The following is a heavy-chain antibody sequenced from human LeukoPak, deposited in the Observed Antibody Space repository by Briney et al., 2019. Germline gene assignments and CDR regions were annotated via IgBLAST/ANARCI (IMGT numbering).Heavy chain of an antibody. J-gene: IGHJ3*02. D-gene: IGHD4-17*01. V-gene: IGHV3-30*04. Sequence: GGSLRLSCAASGFTFSSYVMHWVRQAPGKGLEWVAIISYDGSNEYYADSVKGRFTISRDNSENTLYLQMNSLRAEDTAVYYCAKRDRTVTHAFDIWGQGTMVTVSS. CDR2: ISYDGSNE. CDR1: GFTFSSYV. CDR3: AKRDRTVTHAFDI.